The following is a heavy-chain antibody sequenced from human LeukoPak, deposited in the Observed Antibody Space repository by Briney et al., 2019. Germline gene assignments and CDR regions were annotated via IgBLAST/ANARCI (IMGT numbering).Heavy chain of an antibody. CDR1: GGSFSGYF. D-gene: IGHD3-10*01. V-gene: IGHV4-34*01. CDR3: ASVERGYYGSGSYFDY. CDR2: INHSGST. Sequence: SETLSLTCAVYGGSFSGYFWTWIRQPPGKGLEWIGEINHSGSTNYNPSLKSRVTMSVDMSKSQFSLNLGSVTAADTAVYYCASVERGYYGSGSYFDYWGQGTLVTVSS. J-gene: IGHJ4*02.